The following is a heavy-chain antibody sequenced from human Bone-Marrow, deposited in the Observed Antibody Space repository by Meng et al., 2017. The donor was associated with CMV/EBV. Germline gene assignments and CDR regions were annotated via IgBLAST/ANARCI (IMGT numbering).Heavy chain of an antibody. CDR3: ARGVVPAFDLSAYYYGMDV. V-gene: IGHV3-30-3*01. CDR1: GFTFSSYA. CDR2: ISYDGSNK. J-gene: IGHJ6*02. D-gene: IGHD2-2*01. Sequence: GGSLRLSCAASGFTFSSYAMHWVRQAPGKGLEWVAVISYDGSNKYYADSVKGRFTISRDNSKNTLYLQMNSLRAEDTAVYYCARGVVPAFDLSAYYYGMDVWGQRNTVNV.